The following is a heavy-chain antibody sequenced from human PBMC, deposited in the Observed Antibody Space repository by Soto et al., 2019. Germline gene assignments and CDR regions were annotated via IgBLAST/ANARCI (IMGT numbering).Heavy chain of an antibody. D-gene: IGHD6-13*01. V-gene: IGHV3-33*01. CDR2: IWYDGSNK. J-gene: IGHJ4*02. Sequence: VQLVESGGGVVQPGRSLRLSCAASGFTFSSYGMHWVRQAPGKGLEWVAVIWYDGSNKYYADSVKGRFTISRDNSKNTLYLQMNSLRAEDTAVYYCARDQGGRYSSSCAAGDYWGQGTLVTVSS. CDR3: ARDQGGRYSSSCAAGDY. CDR1: GFTFSSYG.